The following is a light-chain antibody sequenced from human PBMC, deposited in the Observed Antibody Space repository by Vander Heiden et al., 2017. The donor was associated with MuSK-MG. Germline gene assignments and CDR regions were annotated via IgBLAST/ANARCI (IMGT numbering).Light chain of an antibody. J-gene: IGLJ3*02. CDR3: CSHACRSNWV. CDR2: EVT. CDR1: SSDVGTYNV. V-gene: IGLV2-23*02. Sequence: QTARTQPASSSEPPRQSITISCTGTSSDVGTYNVVHWYQQHPGNAPKVMIYEVTKRPSGVSNRFSGSKSGDTASLTISGLQAEDEADYFCCSHACRSNWVFGGGTKVTVL.